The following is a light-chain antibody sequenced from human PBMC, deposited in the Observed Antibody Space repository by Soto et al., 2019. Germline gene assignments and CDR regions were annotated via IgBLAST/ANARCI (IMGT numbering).Light chain of an antibody. CDR3: ASWDDNLSHWV. V-gene: IGLV1-47*01. J-gene: IGLJ3*02. Sequence: QAVVTQPPSESGTPGQRVTISCSGNGSNIGSNYVYWYQQFPGMAPKLLISRNDHRPSGVPDRFSGSKSATSASLAISGLRSEDEAAYHCASWDDNLSHWVFGGGTQLTVL. CDR2: RND. CDR1: GSNIGSNY.